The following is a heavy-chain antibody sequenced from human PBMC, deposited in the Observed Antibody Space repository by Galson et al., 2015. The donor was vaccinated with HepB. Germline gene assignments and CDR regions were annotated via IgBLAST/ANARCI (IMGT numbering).Heavy chain of an antibody. CDR1: GFTFSSYS. Sequence: SLRLSCAASGFTFSSYSMNWVRQAPGKGLEWVSSISSSSSYIYYADSVKGRFTISRDNAKNSLYLQMNSLRAEDTAVYYCARALIGYSYGLGFDYWGQGTLVTVSS. D-gene: IGHD5-18*01. V-gene: IGHV3-21*01. J-gene: IGHJ4*02. CDR3: ARALIGYSYGLGFDY. CDR2: ISSSSSYI.